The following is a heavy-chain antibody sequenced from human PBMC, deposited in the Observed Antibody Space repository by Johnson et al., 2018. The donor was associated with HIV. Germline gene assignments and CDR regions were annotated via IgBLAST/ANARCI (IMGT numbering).Heavy chain of an antibody. V-gene: IGHV3-7*03. CDR1: GLTFSGSG. Sequence: EVQLVESGGGMVQPGGSLRLSCAASGLTFSGSGMHWVRQAPGKGLEWVANIKEDGTEKYYVDSVKGRFTVSRDNAKNSLYLQMNDLRAEDTAVYYCVRQYELYGYAFDLWGQGTVVTVSS. CDR3: VRQYELYGYAFDL. CDR2: IKEDGTEK. D-gene: IGHD5-18*01. J-gene: IGHJ3*01.